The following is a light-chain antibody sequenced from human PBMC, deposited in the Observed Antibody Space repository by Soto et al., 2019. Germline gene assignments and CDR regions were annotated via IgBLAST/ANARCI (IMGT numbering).Light chain of an antibody. V-gene: IGLV2-23*03. Sequence: QSVLTQPASVSGSPGQSITISCTGTSXDVGSYNLVSWYQQHPGKAPKLMIYEGSKRPSGVSNRFSGSNSGNTASLTISGLQAEDEADYYCCSYAGSSTFYVFGTGTKVTVL. CDR3: CSYAGSSTFYV. CDR2: EGS. CDR1: SXDVGSYNL. J-gene: IGLJ1*01.